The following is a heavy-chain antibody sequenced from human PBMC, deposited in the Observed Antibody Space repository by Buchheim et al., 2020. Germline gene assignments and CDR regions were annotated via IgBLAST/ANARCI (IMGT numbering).Heavy chain of an antibody. CDR3: ARDSGGYCSSTSCYYGMDV. Sequence: QVQLQESGPGLVKPSETLSLTCTVSGGSISSYYWSWIRQPPGKGLEWIGYIYYSGSTNYNPSLKSRVTISVDTSKTQFSLKLSSVTAADTAVYYCARDSGGYCSSTSCYYGMDVWGQGTT. J-gene: IGHJ6*02. CDR1: GGSISSYY. CDR2: IYYSGST. V-gene: IGHV4-59*01. D-gene: IGHD2-2*01.